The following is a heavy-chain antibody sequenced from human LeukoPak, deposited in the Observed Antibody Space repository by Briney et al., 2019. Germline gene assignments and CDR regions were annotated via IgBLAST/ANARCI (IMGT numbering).Heavy chain of an antibody. D-gene: IGHD2-15*01. CDR1: GDSVNTNNFY. CDR3: ARGALGYCSGGSCYPGWFDP. Sequence: SETLSLTCTVSGDSVNTNNFYWGWIRQPPGKGLEYIGSIYYGGSTYYNPSLKSRVTISVDTSKNQFSLKLSSVTAADTAVYYCARGALGYCSGGSCYPGWFDPWGQGTLVTVSS. V-gene: IGHV4-39*07. J-gene: IGHJ5*02. CDR2: IYYGGST.